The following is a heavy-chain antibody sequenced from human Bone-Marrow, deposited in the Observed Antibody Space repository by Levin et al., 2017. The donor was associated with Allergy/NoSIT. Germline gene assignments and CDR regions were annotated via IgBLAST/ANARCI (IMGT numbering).Heavy chain of an antibody. CDR1: GYTLNDLS. CDR3: AASPLYYGDFLVTQKTIDY. V-gene: IGHV1-24*01. Sequence: ASVKVSCKVSGYTLNDLSMHWVRQAPGKGLEWMGGFNSEAGETIYAQKFQGRVTMTEDTSTDTAYMELSSLRSDDTAVYYCAASPLYYGDFLVTQKTIDYWGQGTLVTVSS. CDR2: FNSEAGET. J-gene: IGHJ4*02. D-gene: IGHD4-17*01.